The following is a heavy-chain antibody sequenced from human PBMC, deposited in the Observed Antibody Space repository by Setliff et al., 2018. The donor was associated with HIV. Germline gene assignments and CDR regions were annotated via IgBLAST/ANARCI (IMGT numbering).Heavy chain of an antibody. CDR2: ISADGLTT. Sequence: GGSLRLSCAASGFTTSSFSMYWVRQAPGKGLEWVSVISADGLTTFYADSVKGRFTISRDNSKDTLYLQMNSLRAEDTALYYCAKVRWTANYYFDCWGQGTLVTVSS. CDR1: GFTTSSFS. D-gene: IGHD1-7*01. CDR3: AKVRWTANYYFDC. J-gene: IGHJ4*02. V-gene: IGHV3-23*01.